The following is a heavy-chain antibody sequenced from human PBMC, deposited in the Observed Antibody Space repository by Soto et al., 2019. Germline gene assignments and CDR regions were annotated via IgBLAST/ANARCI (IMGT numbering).Heavy chain of an antibody. Sequence: QVQLQESGPGLVKPSQTLSLTCTVSGGSISSGGYYWSWIRQHPGKGLEWIGYIYYSGSTYYNPSLKSRVTISVDTSKNQFSLKLSSVTAADTAVYYCASRADYGDYVRPFDYWGQGTLVTVSS. D-gene: IGHD4-17*01. CDR3: ASRADYGDYVRPFDY. CDR1: GGSISSGGYY. J-gene: IGHJ4*02. CDR2: IYYSGST. V-gene: IGHV4-31*03.